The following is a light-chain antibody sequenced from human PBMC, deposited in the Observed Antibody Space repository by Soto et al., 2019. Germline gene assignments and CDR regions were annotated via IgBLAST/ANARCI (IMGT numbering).Light chain of an antibody. CDR1: QGISSY. CDR3: QQLNSYPLT. V-gene: IGKV1-9*01. CDR2: AAS. J-gene: IGKJ4*01. Sequence: DIQLTQSPSFLSASVGDRVTITCRASQGISSYLAWYQQKPGKAPKLLIYAASTLQSGVPPRFSGSGSGTEFTLTISSLQPEDFATYYCQQLNSYPLTFGGGT.